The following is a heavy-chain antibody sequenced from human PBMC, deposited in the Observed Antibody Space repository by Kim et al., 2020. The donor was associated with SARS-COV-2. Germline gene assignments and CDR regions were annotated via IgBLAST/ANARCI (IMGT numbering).Heavy chain of an antibody. CDR2: IFSGDTST. D-gene: IGHD3-10*01. CDR1: GFTFSSYA. J-gene: IGHJ4*02. V-gene: IGHV3-23*03. CDR3: AKGGVRGVSIDF. Sequence: GGSLRLSCADSGFTFSSYAMSWVRQAPGKGLEWVSGIFSGDTSTYYADSVKGRFIISRDNSKNTLYVQMSSLRPEDTAVYYCAKGGVRGVSIDFWGQGTL.